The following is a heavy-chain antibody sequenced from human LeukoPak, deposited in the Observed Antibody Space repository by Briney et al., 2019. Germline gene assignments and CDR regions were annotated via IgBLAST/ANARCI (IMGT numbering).Heavy chain of an antibody. CDR1: GGTFSSYA. V-gene: IGHV1-69*04. J-gene: IGHJ6*02. D-gene: IGHD2-15*01. CDR2: IIPILGKA. Sequence: RASVKVSCKASGGTFSSYAISWVRQAPGQGLEWMGRIIPILGKANYAQKFQGRVTITADKSTSTAYMELSSLRSEDTAVYYCARDRGQSRIGYCSGGSCYAKRDYYYYYGMDVWGQGTTVTVSS. CDR3: ARDRGQSRIGYCSGGSCYAKRDYYYYYGMDV.